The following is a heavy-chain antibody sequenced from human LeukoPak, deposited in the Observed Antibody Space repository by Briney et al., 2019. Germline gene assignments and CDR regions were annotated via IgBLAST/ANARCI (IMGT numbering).Heavy chain of an antibody. Sequence: PSETLSLTCSVSGDSITSGNYYWSWIRQPAGKGLELIGRVYISGSTNYNPSLRSRVTISLDTSNNQFSLNLSSVTAADTAVYYCARHNYYDSSGYYGDAFDIWGQGTMVTVSS. D-gene: IGHD3-22*01. CDR2: VYISGST. CDR1: GDSITSGNYY. CDR3: ARHNYYDSSGYYGDAFDI. V-gene: IGHV4-61*02. J-gene: IGHJ3*02.